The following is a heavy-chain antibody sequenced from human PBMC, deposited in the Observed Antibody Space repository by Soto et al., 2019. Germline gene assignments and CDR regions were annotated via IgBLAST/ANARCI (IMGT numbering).Heavy chain of an antibody. CDR2: ITSDTKTI. CDR1: GFTFSVYS. Sequence: EVQLVESGGDLVQRGGSLRLSCVASGFTFSVYSMNWVRQAPGKGLEWFSYITSDTKTIKYADSVKGRFTISRDNAKNSVYLHMNGLRDEDTAVYYCARSVEGHFDYCGQGTVVTVSS. V-gene: IGHV3-48*02. J-gene: IGHJ4*02. CDR3: ARSVEGHFDY. D-gene: IGHD6-19*01.